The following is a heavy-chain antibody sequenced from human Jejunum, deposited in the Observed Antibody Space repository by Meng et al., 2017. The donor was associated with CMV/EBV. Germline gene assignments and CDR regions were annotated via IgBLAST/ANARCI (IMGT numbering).Heavy chain of an antibody. V-gene: IGHV1-69-2*01. Sequence: KVSGDTFTDYYIHWVQQAPGRGLEWMGLVDPEDGETIYAARSQGRVTISADTSTDTIYMELTSLRSEDTAVYFCALGLYSTSWFFDLWGRGTLVTVSS. CDR3: ALGLYSTSWFFDL. CDR2: VDPEDGET. CDR1: GDTFTDYY. J-gene: IGHJ2*01. D-gene: IGHD5-18*01.